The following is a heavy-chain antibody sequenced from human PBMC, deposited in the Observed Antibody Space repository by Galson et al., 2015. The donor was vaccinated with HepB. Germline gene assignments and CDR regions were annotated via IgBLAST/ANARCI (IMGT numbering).Heavy chain of an antibody. D-gene: IGHD5-18*01. Sequence: ETLSPTCNLYGGSFSGFYWNWIRQPPGKGLEWIGEIDHRGNSTYAPSFKSRVTVSIDSSKNQSSLKVRSVTAADTAVYYCARGPHSYGYRRYFDSWGQGNLVTVSS. V-gene: IGHV4-34*01. J-gene: IGHJ4*02. CDR2: IDHRGNS. CDR3: ARGPHSYGYRRYFDS. CDR1: GGSFSGFY.